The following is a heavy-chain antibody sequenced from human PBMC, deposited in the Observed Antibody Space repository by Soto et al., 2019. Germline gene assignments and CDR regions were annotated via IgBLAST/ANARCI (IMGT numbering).Heavy chain of an antibody. V-gene: IGHV3-30-3*01. Sequence: GGSLRLSCAASGFTFSSYAMHWVRQAPGKGLEWVAVISYDGNNKYYADSVKGRFTISRDNSKNTLYLQMNSLRAEDTAVYYCARGPSSLARFDYWGQGTLVTVSS. D-gene: IGHD2-2*01. CDR1: GFTFSSYA. J-gene: IGHJ4*02. CDR3: ARGPSSLARFDY. CDR2: ISYDGNNK.